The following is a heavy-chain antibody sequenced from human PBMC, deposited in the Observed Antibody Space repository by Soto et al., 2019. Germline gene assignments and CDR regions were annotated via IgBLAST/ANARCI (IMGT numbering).Heavy chain of an antibody. D-gene: IGHD6-6*01. Sequence: QITLKESGPTLVKPTQTLTLTCSLSGFSLSARGVGVSWIRQPPGKALEWLAIIYWNDDKRYSPSQKNRLTVTKDTSKNQVVMTMTNMDPVDTARYDCAHYPWGAAPDYWGQGTLVTVSS. CDR3: AHYPWGAAPDY. CDR2: IYWNDDK. CDR1: GFSLSARGVG. J-gene: IGHJ4*02. V-gene: IGHV2-5*01.